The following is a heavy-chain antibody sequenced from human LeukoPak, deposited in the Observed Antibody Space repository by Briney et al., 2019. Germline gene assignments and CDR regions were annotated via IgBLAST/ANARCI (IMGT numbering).Heavy chain of an antibody. D-gene: IGHD4-17*01. CDR3: ARGGNYGDNWFDP. CDR2: IIPILGIA. V-gene: IGHV1-69*04. Sequence: GASVKVSCKASGGTFSSYAISWVRQAPGQGLEWMGRIIPILGIANYARKFQGRVTITADKSTSTAYMELSSLRSEDTAVYYCARGGNYGDNWFDPWGQGTLVTVSS. CDR1: GGTFSSYA. J-gene: IGHJ5*02.